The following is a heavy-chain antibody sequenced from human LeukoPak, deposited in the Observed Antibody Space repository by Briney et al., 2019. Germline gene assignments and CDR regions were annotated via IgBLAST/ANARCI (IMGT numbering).Heavy chain of an antibody. D-gene: IGHD6-13*01. V-gene: IGHV4-59*01. Sequence: SATLSLTCTVSGGSISSYYWSWIRQPPGKGLEWIGYIYYSGSTNYNPSLKSRVTISVDTSKNQFSLKLSSVTAADTAVYYCASTKQLSAFDIWGQGTMVTVSS. CDR2: IYYSGST. J-gene: IGHJ3*02. CDR1: GGSISSYY. CDR3: ASTKQLSAFDI.